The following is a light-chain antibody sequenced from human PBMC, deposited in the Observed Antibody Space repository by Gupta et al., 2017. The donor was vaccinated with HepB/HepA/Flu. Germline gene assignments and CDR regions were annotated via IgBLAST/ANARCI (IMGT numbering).Light chain of an antibody. CDR1: SSDVGGYDF. Sequence: QSALTQPASVSGSPGQSITISCTGTSSDVGGYDFVSWYQQHPGKPPKVIIYDVDSRPSGISDRFSGSNSGNTASLTISGLQADDEADYYCSSYTSNYLRVFGGGTRVTVL. J-gene: IGLJ3*02. V-gene: IGLV2-14*03. CDR2: DVD. CDR3: SSYTSNYLRV.